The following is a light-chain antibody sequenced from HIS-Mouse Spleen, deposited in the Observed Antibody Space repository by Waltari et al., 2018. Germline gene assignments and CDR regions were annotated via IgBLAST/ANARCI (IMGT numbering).Light chain of an antibody. CDR1: SSDVGSYNL. CDR2: EGS. CDR3: CSYAGSSTWV. V-gene: IGLV2-23*01. J-gene: IGLJ3*02. Sequence: QSALTQPASVSGSPGQSLTISCTGTSSDVGSYNLVSWYQQHPGQAPKLMIYEGSMRPSGVSNRFAGSKSGNTASLTISGLQAEDEADYYCCSYAGSSTWVFGGGTKLTVL.